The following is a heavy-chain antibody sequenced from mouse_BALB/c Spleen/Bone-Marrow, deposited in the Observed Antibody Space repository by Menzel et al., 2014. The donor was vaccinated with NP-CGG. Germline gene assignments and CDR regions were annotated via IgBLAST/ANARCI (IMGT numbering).Heavy chain of an antibody. D-gene: IGHD2-3*01. V-gene: IGHV1-14*01. CDR2: INPYNDGT. CDR1: GYTFTSYI. Sequence: QLQQSGPELVNPGASAKMSCKASGYTFTSYIMHWVKQKPGQGLEWIGYINPYNDGTKYNEKFKGKATLTSDKSSSTAYMELSSLTSEDSAVYYCARRWLPYAMDYWGQGTSVTVSS. J-gene: IGHJ4*01. CDR3: ARRWLPYAMDY.